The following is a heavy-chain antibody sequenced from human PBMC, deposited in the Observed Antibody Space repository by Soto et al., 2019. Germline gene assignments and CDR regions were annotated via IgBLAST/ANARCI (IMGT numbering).Heavy chain of an antibody. CDR1: GYSFTSYW. CDR3: ARNGGNCSGGSCYSERTIWFDP. J-gene: IGHJ5*02. V-gene: IGHV5-10-1*01. Sequence: PGESLKISCKGSGYSFTSYWISWVRQMPGKGLEWMGRIDPSDSYTNYSPSFQGHVTISADKSISTAYLQWSSLKASDTAMYYCARNGGNCSGGSCYSERTIWFDPWGQGTLVTVSS. CDR2: IDPSDSYT. D-gene: IGHD2-15*01.